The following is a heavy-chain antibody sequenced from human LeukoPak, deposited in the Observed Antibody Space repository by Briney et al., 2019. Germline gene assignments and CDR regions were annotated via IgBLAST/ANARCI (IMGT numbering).Heavy chain of an antibody. D-gene: IGHD1-26*01. CDR1: GYIFTTYC. Sequence: PGESLKISCRASGYIFTTYCIGWVRQMPGKGLEWMGVIYSGDSETRYSPSFQGQVTISVDKSISTAYLQWSSLKASDTAMYYCATTLYSGIYGDAFDIWGQGTMVTVSS. J-gene: IGHJ3*02. CDR3: ATTLYSGIYGDAFDI. V-gene: IGHV5-51*03. CDR2: IYSGDSET.